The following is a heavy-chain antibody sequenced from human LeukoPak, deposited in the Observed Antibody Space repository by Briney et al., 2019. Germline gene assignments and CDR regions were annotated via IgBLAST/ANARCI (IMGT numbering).Heavy chain of an antibody. Sequence: GRSLRLSCAASGFTFSSYGMHWVRQAPGKGLEWVAVISYDGSNKYYADSVKGRFTISRDNSKNTLYLQMNSLRAEDTAVYYCARGGSSWKFDYWGQGTLVTVSS. D-gene: IGHD6-13*01. J-gene: IGHJ4*02. CDR1: GFTFSSYG. CDR2: ISYDGSNK. V-gene: IGHV3-30*03. CDR3: ARGGSSWKFDY.